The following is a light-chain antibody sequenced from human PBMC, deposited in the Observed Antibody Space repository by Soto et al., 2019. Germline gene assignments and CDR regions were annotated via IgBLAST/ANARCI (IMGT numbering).Light chain of an antibody. V-gene: IGLV2-8*01. CDR3: ASYAGGKNFYV. CDR2: EVT. J-gene: IGLJ1*01. CDR1: SSDVGGYDY. Sequence: QSVLTQPPSASGSPGQTVTISCTGTSSDVGGYDYVSWYQQHPGEAPKLILYEVTKRPSGIPDRFSGSKSGNTASLTVSGLQAEDEADYHCASYAGGKNFYVFGTGTKGTVL.